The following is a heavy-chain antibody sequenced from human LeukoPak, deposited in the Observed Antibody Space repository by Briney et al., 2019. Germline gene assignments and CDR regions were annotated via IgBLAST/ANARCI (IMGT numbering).Heavy chain of an antibody. J-gene: IGHJ4*02. CDR2: INSDGSST. CDR1: GFTFSSYA. Sequence: PGGSLRLSCAASGFTFSSYAMSWVRQAPGKGLVWVSRINSDGSSTSYADSVKGRFTLSRDNAKNTLYLQMNSLRAEDTAVYYCASLHGGSSFSFGGQGTLVTVSS. D-gene: IGHD6-13*01. V-gene: IGHV3-74*01. CDR3: ASLHGGSSFSF.